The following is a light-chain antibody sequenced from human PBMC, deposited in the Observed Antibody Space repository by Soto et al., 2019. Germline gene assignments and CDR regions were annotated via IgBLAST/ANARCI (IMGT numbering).Light chain of an antibody. J-gene: IGKJ1*01. CDR3: QQYGSSPWT. CDR1: QSVSSSY. V-gene: IGKV3-20*01. Sequence: EIVLTQSPGTLSLSPGERATLSCRASQSVSSSYLAWYQQKPGQAPRLLIYGASSRATGIPDRFSGSGSGTDFTLNISRLEPDDFAVYYCQQYGSSPWTFGQGTKVEIK. CDR2: GAS.